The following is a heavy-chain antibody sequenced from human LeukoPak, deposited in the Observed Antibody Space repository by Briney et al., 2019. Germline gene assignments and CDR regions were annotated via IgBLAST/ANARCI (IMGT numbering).Heavy chain of an antibody. D-gene: IGHD6-13*01. CDR2: IYHSGST. V-gene: IGHV4-30-2*01. J-gene: IGHJ4*02. CDR3: ARDLGSSWGWTSFDY. CDR1: GGSISSGGYY. Sequence: PSQTLSLTCTVSGGSISSGGYYWSWIRQPPGKGLEWIGYIYHSGSTYYNPSLKSRVTISVDRSKNQFSLKLSSVTAADTAVYYCARDLGSSWGWTSFDYWGQGTLVTVSS.